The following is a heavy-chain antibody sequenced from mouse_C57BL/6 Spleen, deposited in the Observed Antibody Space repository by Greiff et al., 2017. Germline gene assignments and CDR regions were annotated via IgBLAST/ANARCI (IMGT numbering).Heavy chain of an antibody. CDR2: ISSGGSYT. D-gene: IGHD1-1*01. V-gene: IGHV5-6*01. Sequence: EVQLQESGGDLVKPGGSLKLSCAASGFTFSSYGMSWVRQTPDKRLEWVATISSGGSYTYYPDSVKGRFTISRDNAKNTLYLQMSSLKSEDTAMYYCARFITTVVDYWGQGTTLTVSS. CDR3: ARFITTVVDY. J-gene: IGHJ2*01. CDR1: GFTFSSYG.